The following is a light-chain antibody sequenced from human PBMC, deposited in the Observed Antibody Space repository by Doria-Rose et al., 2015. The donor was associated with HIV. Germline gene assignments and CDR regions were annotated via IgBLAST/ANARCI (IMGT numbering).Light chain of an antibody. CDR2: WAS. J-gene: IGKJ3*01. CDR3: QQYYDTPS. CDR1: QSLLYTSKNY. Sequence: DIRVTQSPESLGMSLGERATLNCKSNQSLLYTSKNYLAWYQQKPGQPPTLLIYWASTRQSGVPDRFSGSGSGTDFTLTISSLEAEDVAVYYCQQYYDTPSFGPGITVDIK. V-gene: IGKV4-1*01.